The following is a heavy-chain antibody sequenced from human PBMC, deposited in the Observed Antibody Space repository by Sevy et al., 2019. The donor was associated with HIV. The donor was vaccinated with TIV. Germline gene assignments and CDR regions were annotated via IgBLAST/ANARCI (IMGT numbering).Heavy chain of an antibody. D-gene: IGHD3-3*01. CDR1: GFTFSSYA. CDR3: ARGGDYDFWSGYYKVGGMDY. J-gene: IGHJ4*02. V-gene: IGHV3-30-3*01. Sequence: GGSLRLSCAASGFTFSSYAMHWVRQAPGKGLEWVAVISYDGSNKYYADSVKGRFTISRDNSKNTLYLQMNSLRAEDTAVYYGARGGDYDFWSGYYKVGGMDYWGQGTLVTVSS. CDR2: ISYDGSNK.